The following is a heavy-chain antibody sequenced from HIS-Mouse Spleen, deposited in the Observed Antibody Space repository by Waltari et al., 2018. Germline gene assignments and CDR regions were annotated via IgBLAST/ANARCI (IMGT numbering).Heavy chain of an antibody. CDR2: LYYSGGT. V-gene: IGHV4-31*03. D-gene: IGHD3-3*01. CDR3: ARSPYYDFWSGYSDNWFDP. Sequence: QVQLQESGPGLVKPSQTLSLTCTVSGGSISSGGYYWSWIRQHPGKGLEWIGYLYYSGGTYYNPSLMSRVTISVDTSKNQLSLKLSSVTAADTAVYYCARSPYYDFWSGYSDNWFDPWGQGTLVTVSS. J-gene: IGHJ5*02. CDR1: GGSISSGGYY.